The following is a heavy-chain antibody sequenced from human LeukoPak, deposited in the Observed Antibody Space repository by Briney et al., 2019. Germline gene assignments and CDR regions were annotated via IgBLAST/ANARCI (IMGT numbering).Heavy chain of an antibody. Sequence: GSLRLSCAASGFTFSGYWMTWVRQAPGKGLEWVSYISSSGSTIYYADSVKGRFTISRDNAKNSLYLQMNSLRAEDTAVYYCARKYCSSTSCLFDNWGQGTLVTVSS. CDR2: ISSSGSTI. V-gene: IGHV3-48*04. CDR1: GFTFSGYW. D-gene: IGHD2-2*01. J-gene: IGHJ4*02. CDR3: ARKYCSSTSCLFDN.